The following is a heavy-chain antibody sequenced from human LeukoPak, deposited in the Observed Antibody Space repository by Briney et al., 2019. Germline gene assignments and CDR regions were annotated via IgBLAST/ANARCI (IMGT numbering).Heavy chain of an antibody. V-gene: IGHV1-46*01. CDR2: ISPSGGST. D-gene: IGHD6-13*01. CDR1: GYTFTSYY. Sequence: ASVKVSCKASGYTFTSYYMHWVRQAPGQGLEWMGIISPSGGSTSYAQKFQGRVTMTRDTSTSTVYMELSSLRSADTAVYYCARGLSSSSWYGDLWNWGQGTPVTVSS. CDR3: ARGLSSSSWYGDLWN. J-gene: IGHJ4*02.